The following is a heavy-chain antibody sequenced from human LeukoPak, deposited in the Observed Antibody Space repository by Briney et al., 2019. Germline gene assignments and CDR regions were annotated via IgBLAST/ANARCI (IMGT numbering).Heavy chain of an antibody. CDR2: MNPNSGNT. Sequence: ASVNVSCKASGYTFTSYVINWVRQATGQGLEWMGWMNPNSGNTGYAQKFQGRVTMTRNTSISTAYVELSSLRSEDTAVYYCAREYPADAFDIWGQGTMVTVSS. V-gene: IGHV1-8*01. CDR1: GYTFTSYV. CDR3: AREYPADAFDI. J-gene: IGHJ3*02. D-gene: IGHD2/OR15-2a*01.